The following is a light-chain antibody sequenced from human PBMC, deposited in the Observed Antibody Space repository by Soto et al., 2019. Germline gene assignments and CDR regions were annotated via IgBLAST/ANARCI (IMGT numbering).Light chain of an antibody. V-gene: IGKV1-5*01. CDR2: DAS. Sequence: DIQMTLSPSTLSASVGDRVTITCRAGQSINRWLAWYQQKPGKAPKLLIYDASSLESGVPSRFSGSGSATEFTLTISSLQPDDFATYYCQQYDSSSPTFGQGTKVEIK. J-gene: IGKJ1*01. CDR3: QQYDSSSPT. CDR1: QSINRW.